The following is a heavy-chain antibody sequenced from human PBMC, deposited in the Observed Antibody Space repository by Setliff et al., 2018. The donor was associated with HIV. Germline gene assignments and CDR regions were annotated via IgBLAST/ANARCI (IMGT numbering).Heavy chain of an antibody. CDR3: AKKTAAYTSGSWLHY. J-gene: IGHJ4*02. V-gene: IGHV3-64*02. CDR1: GFTFSSYA. D-gene: IGHD3-10*01. CDR2: ISSNGGST. Sequence: SGGSLRLSCAASGFTFSSYAMHWVRQAPGKGLEYVSAISSNGGSTYYADSVKGRFTISRDNSKNTLYLQMGSLRAEDTAVYYCAKKTAAYTSGSWLHYWGQGTLVTVSS.